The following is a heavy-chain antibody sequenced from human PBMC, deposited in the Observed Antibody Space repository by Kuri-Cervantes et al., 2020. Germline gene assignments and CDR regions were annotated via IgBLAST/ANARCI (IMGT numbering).Heavy chain of an antibody. CDR1: GYTFTSYG. Sequence: ASVKVSCKASGYTFTSYGISWVRQAPGQGLEWMGWISAYNGNTNYAQKLQGRVTITADESTSTAYMELSSLRSEDTAVYYCARGDYYDSSGYYLEYFQHWGQGTLVTVSS. CDR2: ISAYNGNT. V-gene: IGHV1-18*01. CDR3: ARGDYYDSSGYYLEYFQH. J-gene: IGHJ1*01. D-gene: IGHD3-22*01.